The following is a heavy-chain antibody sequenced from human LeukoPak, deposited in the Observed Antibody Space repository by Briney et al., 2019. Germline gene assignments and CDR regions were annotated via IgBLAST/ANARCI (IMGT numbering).Heavy chain of an antibody. CDR2: ISSSGSTI. Sequence: GGSLRLSCAASGFTFSSYEMNWVRQAPGKGLEWVSYISSSGSTIYYADSVKGRFTISIDNAKNSLYLQMNSLRAEDTAVYYCAREHNTAMVTFDYWGQGTLVTVPS. J-gene: IGHJ4*02. CDR1: GFTFSSYE. V-gene: IGHV3-48*03. CDR3: AREHNTAMVTFDY. D-gene: IGHD5-18*01.